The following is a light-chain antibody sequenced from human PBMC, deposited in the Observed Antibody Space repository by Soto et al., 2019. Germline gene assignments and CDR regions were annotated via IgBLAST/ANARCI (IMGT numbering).Light chain of an antibody. J-gene: IGLJ1*01. CDR1: SSDVGGYNY. CDR3: SSYASTSTPV. Sequence: QSALTQPASVSGSPGQSITISCTGTSSDVGGYNYVSWYQQHPGKAPKVMIYEVSNRPSGVSRRFSGSKSGNTASLTISGLQAEDEADYYCSSYASTSTPVFGTGTKVTVL. V-gene: IGLV2-14*01. CDR2: EVS.